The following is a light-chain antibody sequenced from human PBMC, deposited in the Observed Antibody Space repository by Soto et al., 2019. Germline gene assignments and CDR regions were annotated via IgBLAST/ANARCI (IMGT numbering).Light chain of an antibody. CDR1: SSDVGGYNY. CDR2: DVS. CDR3: SSYTSSSTLVV. J-gene: IGLJ2*01. Sequence: QSALTQPASVSGSPGQSITISCTGTSSDVGGYNYVSWYQQHPGKAPKLMIYDVSNRPSGVSNGFSGSKSGNTASLTISGLQAEDEADYYCSSYTSSSTLVVFGRGTKLTVL. V-gene: IGLV2-14*01.